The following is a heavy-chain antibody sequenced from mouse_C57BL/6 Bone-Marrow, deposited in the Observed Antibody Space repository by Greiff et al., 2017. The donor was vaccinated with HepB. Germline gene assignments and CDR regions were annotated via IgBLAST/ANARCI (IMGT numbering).Heavy chain of an antibody. D-gene: IGHD1-1*01. Sequence: QVHLQQSGAELVRPGTSVKVSCKASGYAFTNYLIEWVKQRPGQGLEWIGVINPGSGGTNYNEKFKGKATLTADKSSSTAYMQLSSLTSEDSAVYFCARENYYGSSYDAMDYWGQGTSVTVSS. V-gene: IGHV1-54*01. CDR1: GYAFTNYL. J-gene: IGHJ4*01. CDR2: INPGSGGT. CDR3: ARENYYGSSYDAMDY.